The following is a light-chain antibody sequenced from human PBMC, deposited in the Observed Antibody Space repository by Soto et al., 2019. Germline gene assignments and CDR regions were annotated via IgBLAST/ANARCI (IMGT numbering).Light chain of an antibody. CDR1: QSISSW. Sequence: DIQMTQSPPALSASVGDRATITCRASQSISSWLAWYQQKPGKAPKLLIYDASTLQSGVPSRYSGSGSGTEFTLTISSLQSEDFAVYYCQQYNNWPPITFGQGTRLEIK. V-gene: IGKV1-5*01. CDR2: DAS. CDR3: QQYNNWPPIT. J-gene: IGKJ5*01.